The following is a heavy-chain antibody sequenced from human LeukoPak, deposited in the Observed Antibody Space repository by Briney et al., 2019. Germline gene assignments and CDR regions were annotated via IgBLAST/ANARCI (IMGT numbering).Heavy chain of an antibody. D-gene: IGHD5-24*01. CDR1: GGTFSSYA. CDR3: ARALGGRWLQYLDYYYYYYMDV. Sequence: GSSVKVSCKASGGTFSSYAISWVRQAPGQGLEWMGGIIPIFGTANYAQKFQGRVTITTDESTSTAYMELSSLRSEDTAVYYCARALGGRWLQYLDYYYYYYMDVWGKGTTVTVSS. J-gene: IGHJ6*03. V-gene: IGHV1-69*05. CDR2: IIPIFGTA.